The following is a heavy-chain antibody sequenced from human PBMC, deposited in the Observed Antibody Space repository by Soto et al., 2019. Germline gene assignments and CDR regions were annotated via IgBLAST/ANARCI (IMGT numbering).Heavy chain of an antibody. J-gene: IGHJ3*01. D-gene: IGHD1-1*01. Sequence: PGGSLRLSCAASGFTFSGTKYVAWVRQAPGKGLEWVSALYDVYGSFYADSVKGRFTTSSDNSKSTVYLQMNDLRPDDTAVYYCASWHEREHSYDVWGQGTAVTVSS. V-gene: IGHV3-53*01. CDR1: GFTFSGTKY. CDR2: LYDVYGS. CDR3: ASWHEREHSYDV.